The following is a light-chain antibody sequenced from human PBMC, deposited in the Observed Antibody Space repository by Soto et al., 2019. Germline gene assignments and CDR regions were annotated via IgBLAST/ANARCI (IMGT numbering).Light chain of an antibody. Sequence: EIILTQSPSSLSVSPGERATLSCRASQSVNNNLAWYQQKPGQAPRLLIYGASTRATGIPGRFRGSGSGTEFTLTITCLQYEDFAVYFCQQYNNLPPYTLGQGTKQEIK. CDR1: QSVNNN. CDR3: QQYNNLPPYT. V-gene: IGKV3-15*01. J-gene: IGKJ2*01. CDR2: GAS.